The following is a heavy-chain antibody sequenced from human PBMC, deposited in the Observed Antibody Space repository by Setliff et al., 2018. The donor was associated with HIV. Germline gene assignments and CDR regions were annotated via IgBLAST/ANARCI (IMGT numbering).Heavy chain of an antibody. CDR2: INYSGST. V-gene: IGHV4-59*08. D-gene: IGHD1-26*01. Sequence: SETLSLTCTVSGGSINSYYWSWIRQPPGKGLEWIGYINYSGSTNYNPSLQSRVTISVDTSKNHLSLKLTSVTAADTAVYFCARTRAPYFFDFWGQGAQVTVSS. CDR1: GGSINSYY. CDR3: ARTRAPYFFDF. J-gene: IGHJ4*02.